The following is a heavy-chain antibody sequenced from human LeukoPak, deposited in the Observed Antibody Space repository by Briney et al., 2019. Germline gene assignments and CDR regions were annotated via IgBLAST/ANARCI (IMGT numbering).Heavy chain of an antibody. V-gene: IGHV1-69*13. CDR1: GGTFSSYA. J-gene: IGHJ4*02. Sequence: SVKVSCKASGGTFSSYAISWVRQAPGQGLEWMGGIIPIFGTANYAQKFQGRVTITADESTSTAYMELSSLRSEDTAVYYCAREPGGYYYDSSGYYYSWGQGTLVTVSS. CDR3: AREPGGYYYDSSGYYYS. CDR2: IIPIFGTA. D-gene: IGHD3-22*01.